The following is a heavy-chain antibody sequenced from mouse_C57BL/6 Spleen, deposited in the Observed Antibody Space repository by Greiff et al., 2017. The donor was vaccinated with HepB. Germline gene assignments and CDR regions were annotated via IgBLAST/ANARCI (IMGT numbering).Heavy chain of an antibody. CDR1: GYTFTSYW. J-gene: IGHJ4*01. D-gene: IGHD2-1*01. CDR3: ARLGYGNYGGYAMDY. Sequence: VQLQQPGAELVRPGSSVKLSCKASGYTFTSYWMHWVKQRPIQGLEWIGNIDPSDSETHYNQKFKDKATLTVDKSSSTAYMQLSSLTSEDSAVYYCARLGYGNYGGYAMDYWGQGTSVTVSS. V-gene: IGHV1-52*01. CDR2: IDPSDSET.